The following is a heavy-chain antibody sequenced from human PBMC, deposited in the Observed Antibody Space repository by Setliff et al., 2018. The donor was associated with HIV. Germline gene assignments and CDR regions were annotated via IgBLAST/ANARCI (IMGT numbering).Heavy chain of an antibody. J-gene: IGHJ4*02. D-gene: IGHD1-26*01. V-gene: IGHV7-4-1*02. CDR3: ARVDSYWSTFDY. Sequence: ASVKVSCKASGYTLTTYGISWVRQAPGQGLQWMGWLNTETGNSMYAQGFTGRFVFSLDTSVSTAFLQINSLKAEDTAMYYCARVDSYWSTFDYWGQGALVTVS. CDR1: GYTLTTYG. CDR2: LNTETGNS.